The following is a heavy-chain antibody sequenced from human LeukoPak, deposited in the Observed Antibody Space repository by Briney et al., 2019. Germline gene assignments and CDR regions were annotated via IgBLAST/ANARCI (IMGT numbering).Heavy chain of an antibody. CDR2: IYYSGST. J-gene: IGHJ4*02. CDR1: GGSISSSSYY. D-gene: IGHD6-19*01. CDR3: ARHGYQWAVKTVDY. V-gene: IGHV4-39*01. Sequence: KPSETLSLTCTVSGGSISSSSYYWGWIRQPPGKGLEWIGSIYYSGSTYYNPSLKSRVTISVDTSKNQFSLKLSSVTAADTAVYYCARHGYQWAVKTVDYWGQGTLVTVSS.